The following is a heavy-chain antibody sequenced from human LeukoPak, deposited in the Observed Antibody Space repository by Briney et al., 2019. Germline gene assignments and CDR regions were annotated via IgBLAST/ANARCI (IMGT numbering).Heavy chain of an antibody. D-gene: IGHD3-16*01. CDR3: ARQESNWGSY. Sequence: GESLKISCKGSGYNFTNYLIGWVRQMPGKGLEWMGIIYPGDSDTRYSPSFQGQVTISADKSISTAYLQWSSLRASDTAMYFCARQESNWGSYWGQGTLVTVSS. V-gene: IGHV5-51*01. J-gene: IGHJ4*02. CDR2: IYPGDSDT. CDR1: GYNFTNYL.